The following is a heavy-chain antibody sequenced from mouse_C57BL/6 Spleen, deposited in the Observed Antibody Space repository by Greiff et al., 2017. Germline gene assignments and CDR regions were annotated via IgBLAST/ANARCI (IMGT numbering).Heavy chain of an antibody. V-gene: IGHV14-4*01. CDR1: GFNIKDDY. Sequence: EVQLQQSGAELVRPGASVKLSCTASGFNIKDDYMHWVKQRPEQGLEWIGWIDPENGDTEYASKFQGKATITADTSSNTAYLQLSSLTSEDTAVYYGTTGPNGYWGQGTTLTVSS. CDR3: TTGPNGY. J-gene: IGHJ2*01. CDR2: IDPENGDT.